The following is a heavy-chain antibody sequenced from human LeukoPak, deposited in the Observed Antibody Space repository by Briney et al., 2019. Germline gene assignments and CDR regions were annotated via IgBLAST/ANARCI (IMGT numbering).Heavy chain of an antibody. CDR2: ISSSSSTI. D-gene: IGHD1-26*01. CDR1: GFTFSSYS. V-gene: IGHV3-48*02. Sequence: GGSLRLSCAASGFTFSSYSMNWVRQAPGKGLEWVSYISSSSSTIYYADSVKGQFSVSRDNAKNSLYLQMNSLRDEDTAVFYCARGSNIVGTTTYFDFWGQGTLVTVSS. J-gene: IGHJ4*02. CDR3: ARGSNIVGTTTYFDF.